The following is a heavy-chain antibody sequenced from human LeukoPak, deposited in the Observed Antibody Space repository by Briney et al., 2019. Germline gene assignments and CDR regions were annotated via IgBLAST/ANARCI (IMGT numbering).Heavy chain of an antibody. D-gene: IGHD3-22*01. V-gene: IGHV3-9*01. Sequence: PGRSLRLSCAASGFTFDDYAMHWVRQAPGKGLEGVSGISWNSGSIGYADSVKGRFTISRDNAKNSLYLQMNSLRAEDTALYYCAKDAGDSSLGYFDYWGQGTLVTVSS. CDR2: ISWNSGSI. CDR1: GFTFDDYA. J-gene: IGHJ4*02. CDR3: AKDAGDSSLGYFDY.